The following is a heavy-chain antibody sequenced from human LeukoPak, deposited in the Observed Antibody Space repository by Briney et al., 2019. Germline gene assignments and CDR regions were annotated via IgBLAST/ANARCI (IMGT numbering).Heavy chain of an antibody. J-gene: IGHJ3*02. Sequence: PGGSLRLSCAASGFTFSSYAMSWVRQAPGKGLEWVSAISGSGGSTYYADSVKGRFTISRDNSKNTLYLQMNSLRAEDTAVYYCAKGSTAGYSYGYPSEDAFDIWGQGTMVTVSS. CDR2: ISGSGGST. CDR1: GFTFSSYA. D-gene: IGHD5-18*01. V-gene: IGHV3-23*01. CDR3: AKGSTAGYSYGYPSEDAFDI.